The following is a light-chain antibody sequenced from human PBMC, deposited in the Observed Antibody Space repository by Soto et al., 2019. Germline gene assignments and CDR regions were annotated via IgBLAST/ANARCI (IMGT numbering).Light chain of an antibody. CDR3: QHYGSSPRGT. CDR1: QSVSSNY. Sequence: IVLTQSPGTLSLSPGERATLSCWASQSVSSNYLAWYQQKPGQAPRLLIYGASTRATGIPDRFSGSGSGTDCTLTISRQEPEDFAVYYCQHYGSSPRGTFGRGTKVDI. CDR2: GAS. V-gene: IGKV3-20*01. J-gene: IGKJ4*02.